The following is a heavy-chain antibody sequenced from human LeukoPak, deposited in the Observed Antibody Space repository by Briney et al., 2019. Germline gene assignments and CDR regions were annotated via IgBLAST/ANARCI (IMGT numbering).Heavy chain of an antibody. CDR2: INSYNGNT. D-gene: IGHD2-8*01. CDR1: GYIFTIYG. Sequence: GASVKVSFTASGYIFTIYGISWVRQAPGQGLEWMGWINSYNGNTKYTQKVQGRVTMTIDTSTSTAYMEVRSLRSDDTAVYYCARDLVHHRLSATNYNWFDPWGQGTLVTVSS. CDR3: ARDLVHHRLSATNYNWFDP. J-gene: IGHJ5*02. V-gene: IGHV1-18*01.